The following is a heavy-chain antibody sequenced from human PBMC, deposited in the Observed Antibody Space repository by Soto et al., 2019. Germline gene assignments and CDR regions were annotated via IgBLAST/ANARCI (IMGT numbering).Heavy chain of an antibody. CDR1: GDTFTTHY. J-gene: IGHJ4*02. Sequence: QVQLVQSGAEVKEPGASVKLSCKASGDTFTTHYIHWVRQAPGQGLEWVAMINPSGNSPSNARGLQGRVTMTRXXSXSTVYMELNSLTSDDSAIYFCVRDDGRSGWYIPDYWGQGTLVTVSS. CDR2: INPSGNSP. D-gene: IGHD6-19*01. V-gene: IGHV1-46*01. CDR3: VRDDGRSGWYIPDY.